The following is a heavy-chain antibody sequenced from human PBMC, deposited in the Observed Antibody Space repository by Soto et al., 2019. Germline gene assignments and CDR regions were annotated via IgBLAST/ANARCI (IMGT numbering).Heavy chain of an antibody. D-gene: IGHD3-3*01. CDR2: FDTEDGET. CDR3: ATDPIDYYDFWSGYYSLGK. V-gene: IGHV1-24*01. J-gene: IGHJ4*02. Sequence: ASVKVSCKVSGYTLTELSMHWVRQAPGKGLEWKGGFDTEDGETIYAQKFQGRVTMTEDTSTDTAYMELSSLRSEDTAVFYFATDPIDYYDFWSGYYSLGKWGQGTLVTVSS. CDR1: GYTLTELS.